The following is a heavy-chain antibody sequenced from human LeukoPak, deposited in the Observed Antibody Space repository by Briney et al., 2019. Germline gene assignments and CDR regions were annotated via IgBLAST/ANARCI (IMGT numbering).Heavy chain of an antibody. V-gene: IGHV3-9*01. CDR2: ISWNSGSI. CDR1: GFTFSSYS. D-gene: IGHD3-22*01. CDR3: AKDIYDSSGYRTLSGAFDI. J-gene: IGHJ3*02. Sequence: PGGSLRLSCAASGFTFSSYSMTWVRQAPGKGLEWVSGISWNSGSIGYADSVKGRFTISRDNAKNSLYLQMNSLRAEDTALYYCAKDIYDSSGYRTLSGAFDIWGQGTMVTVSS.